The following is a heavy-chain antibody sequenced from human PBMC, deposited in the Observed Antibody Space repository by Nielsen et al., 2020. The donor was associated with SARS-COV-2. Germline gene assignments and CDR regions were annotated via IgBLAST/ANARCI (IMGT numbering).Heavy chain of an antibody. J-gene: IGHJ3*02. V-gene: IGHV3-9*01. D-gene: IGHD5-18*01. Sequence: GGSLRLSCAASGFTFDDYAMHWVRQAPGKGLEWVSGISWNSGSIGYADSVKGRFTISRDSAKNSLYLQMNSLRAEDTALYYCAKAVDTFDIWGQGTMVTVSS. CDR2: ISWNSGSI. CDR3: AKAVDTFDI. CDR1: GFTFDDYA.